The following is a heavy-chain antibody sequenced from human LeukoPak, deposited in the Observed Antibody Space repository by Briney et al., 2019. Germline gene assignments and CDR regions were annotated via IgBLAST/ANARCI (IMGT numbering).Heavy chain of an antibody. CDR3: ARDVPHCSGGSCYSPAFDI. CDR1: GGSISSSSYY. V-gene: IGHV4-39*07. J-gene: IGHJ3*02. CDR2: IYYSGST. Sequence: SETLSLTCTVSGGSISSSSYYWGWIRQPPGKGLEWIGSIYYSGSTYYNPSLKSRVTISVDTSKNQFSLKLSSVTAADTAVYYCARDVPHCSGGSCYSPAFDIWGQGTMVTVSS. D-gene: IGHD2-15*01.